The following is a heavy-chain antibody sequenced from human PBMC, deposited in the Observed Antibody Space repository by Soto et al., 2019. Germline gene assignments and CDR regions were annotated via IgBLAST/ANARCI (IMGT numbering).Heavy chain of an antibody. J-gene: IGHJ4*02. Sequence: PSETLSLTCTVSGGSISNYYWTWIRLPPGKGLEWIGHIYYSGSTKYNPSLKSRGTISVDRSKNQFSLKLSSVTAADTAVYYCARAPYDSSGNFDYWGQGTLVTVSS. D-gene: IGHD3-22*01. CDR2: IYYSGST. CDR1: GGSISNYY. V-gene: IGHV4-59*12. CDR3: ARAPYDSSGNFDY.